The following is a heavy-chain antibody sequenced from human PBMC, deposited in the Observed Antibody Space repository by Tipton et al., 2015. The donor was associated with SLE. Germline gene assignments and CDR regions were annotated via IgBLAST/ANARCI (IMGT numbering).Heavy chain of an antibody. V-gene: IGHV3-30-3*01. CDR1: GFTFSSYA. CDR2: ISYDGSNK. D-gene: IGHD2/OR15-2a*01. Sequence: RSLRLSCAASGFTFSSYAMHWVRQAPGKGLEWVAVISYDGSNKYYADSVKGRFTISRDNSKNTLYLQMNSLRAEDTAVYYCARDSTQRLVGPLGDWGQGTLVTVSS. J-gene: IGHJ4*02. CDR3: ARDSTQRLVGPLGD.